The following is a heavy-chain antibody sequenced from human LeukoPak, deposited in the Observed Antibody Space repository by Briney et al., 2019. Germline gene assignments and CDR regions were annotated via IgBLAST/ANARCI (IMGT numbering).Heavy chain of an antibody. CDR2: IYSGGST. J-gene: IGHJ3*02. CDR3: AREISMIVNTDAFDI. D-gene: IGHD3-22*01. CDR1: GFTVSSNY. V-gene: IGHV3-53*01. Sequence: PGGSLRLSCAASGFTVSSNYMSWVRQAPGKGLEWVSVIYSGGSTYYADSVKGRFTISRDNSKNTLYLQMNSLRAEDTAVYYCAREISMIVNTDAFDIWGQGTMVTVSS.